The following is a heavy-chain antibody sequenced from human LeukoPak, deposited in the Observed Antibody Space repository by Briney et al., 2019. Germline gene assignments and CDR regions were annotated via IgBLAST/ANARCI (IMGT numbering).Heavy chain of an antibody. D-gene: IGHD3-10*01. CDR2: IPYDGSNK. J-gene: IGHJ4*02. V-gene: IGHV3-30-3*01. Sequence: GGFLRLSCAASGFTFSSYAMHWVRQAPGKGLEWVAVIPYDGSNKYYADSVKGRFTISRDNSKNTLYLQMNSLRAEDTAVYYCARDHRGVRDYFDYWGQGTLVTVSS. CDR3: ARDHRGVRDYFDY. CDR1: GFTFSSYA.